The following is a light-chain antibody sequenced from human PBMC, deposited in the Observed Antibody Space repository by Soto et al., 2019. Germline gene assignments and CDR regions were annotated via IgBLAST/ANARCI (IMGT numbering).Light chain of an antibody. CDR2: AAS. Sequence: AIRMTQSPSSLSASTGDRVTITCRASQAINNYLVWFQQKPGXAPKVLIYAASTLQTGVPSRFSDSGSGTDFXXTINWLQSEDFATYYCQQLNSYPLTFGGGTKVDIK. V-gene: IGKV1-8*01. J-gene: IGKJ4*01. CDR1: QAINNY. CDR3: QQLNSYPLT.